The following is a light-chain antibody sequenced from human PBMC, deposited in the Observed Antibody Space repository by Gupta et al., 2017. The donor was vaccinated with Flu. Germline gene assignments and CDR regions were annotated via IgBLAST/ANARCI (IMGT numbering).Light chain of an antibody. V-gene: IGLV1-44*01. J-gene: IGLJ1*01. CDR3: EAWDDSLNCWV. Sequence: RVTISWSGSGANIGGNSVDWYQQLPGTAPRRLISRSNRRPSGVPDRFSGSNSGTSASLTIGGVQSEDEADYYCEAWDDSLNCWVFGSGTKVSVL. CDR2: RSN. CDR1: GANIGGNS.